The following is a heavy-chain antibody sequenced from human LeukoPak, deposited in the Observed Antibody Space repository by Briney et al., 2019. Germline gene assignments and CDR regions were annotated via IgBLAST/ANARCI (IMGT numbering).Heavy chain of an antibody. Sequence: PGGSLRLSCAASGFTFSSYSMNWVRQAPGKGLEWVSSISSSSSYIYYADSVKGRFTISRDNAKNSLYLQMNSLRAEDTAVYYCARDEYSSTSGGAYFQHWGQGTLVTVSS. CDR1: GFTFSSYS. D-gene: IGHD6-6*01. CDR2: ISSSSSYI. CDR3: ARDEYSSTSGGAYFQH. V-gene: IGHV3-21*01. J-gene: IGHJ1*01.